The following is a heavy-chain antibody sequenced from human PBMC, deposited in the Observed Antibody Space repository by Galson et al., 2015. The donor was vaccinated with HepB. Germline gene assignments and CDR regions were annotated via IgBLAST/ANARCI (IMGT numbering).Heavy chain of an antibody. CDR3: ARESTDIVVVTADGDAFDI. Sequence: SVKVSCKASGYTFTSYGISRVRQAPGQGLEWMGWINPNSGGTNYAQKFQGRVTMTRDTSISTAYMELSSLRSEDTAVYYCARESTDIVVVTADGDAFDIWGQGTMVTVSS. CDR2: INPNSGGT. CDR1: GYTFTSYG. V-gene: IGHV1-2*02. D-gene: IGHD2-21*02. J-gene: IGHJ3*02.